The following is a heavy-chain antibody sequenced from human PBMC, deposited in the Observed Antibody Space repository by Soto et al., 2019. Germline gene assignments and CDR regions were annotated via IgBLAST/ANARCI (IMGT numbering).Heavy chain of an antibody. D-gene: IGHD6-25*01. J-gene: IGHJ6*02. CDR1: GFTFSNYA. CDR2: ISGSGGVT. V-gene: IGHV3-23*04. Sequence: DVHLVEAGGGLEQPGGSRRLSCAASGFTFSNYAMTWVRQAPGKGLEWVSTISGSGGVTHYADSVKGRFTISRDNPQNTLYLQMNSLTAEDTAIYYCAKASGAASSYYYFAMDVWGQGTTVTVSS. CDR3: AKASGAASSYYYFAMDV.